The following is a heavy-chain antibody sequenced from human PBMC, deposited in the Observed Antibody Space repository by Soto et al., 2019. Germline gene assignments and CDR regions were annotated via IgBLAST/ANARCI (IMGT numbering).Heavy chain of an antibody. CDR2: ISSSSSYI. Sequence: GGSLRLSCAASGFIFSSYSMNWVRQAPGKGLEWVSFISSSSSYIYYADSVKGRFTISRDNAKNSLYLQMNSLRAEDTVVYYCARDSSPYYDFWSGFYTYFDYWGQGALVTVSS. V-gene: IGHV3-21*01. CDR1: GFIFSSYS. CDR3: ARDSSPYYDFWSGFYTYFDY. D-gene: IGHD3-3*01. J-gene: IGHJ4*02.